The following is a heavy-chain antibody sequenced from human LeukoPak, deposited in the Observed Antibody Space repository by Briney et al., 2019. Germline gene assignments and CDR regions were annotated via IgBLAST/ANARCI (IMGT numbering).Heavy chain of an antibody. Sequence: ATVKVSCKASGFTFTSSAVQWVRQARGQRLEWIGWIVVGSGNTNYAQKFQERVTITRDMSTSTAYMELSSLRSEDTAVYYCAAASYDFWSGYLLYVRAFDIWGQGTMVTVSS. CDR1: GFTFTSSA. V-gene: IGHV1-58*01. CDR3: AAASYDFWSGYLLYVRAFDI. D-gene: IGHD3-3*01. CDR2: IVVGSGNT. J-gene: IGHJ3*02.